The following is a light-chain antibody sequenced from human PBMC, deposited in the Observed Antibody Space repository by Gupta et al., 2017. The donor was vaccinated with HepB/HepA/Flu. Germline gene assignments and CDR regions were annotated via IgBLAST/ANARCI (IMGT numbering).Light chain of an antibody. CDR2: DAS. CDR1: QDISNY. Sequence: DIQMTQSPSSLSASVGDRVTITCQASQDISNYLNWYQQKPGKAPKLLIYDASNLETGVPSRFSGSGSGTDFTFTSSSRQTEDFATYYWQQDDNLNLFGHGTKVDIK. CDR3: QQDDNLNL. J-gene: IGKJ3*01. V-gene: IGKV1-33*01.